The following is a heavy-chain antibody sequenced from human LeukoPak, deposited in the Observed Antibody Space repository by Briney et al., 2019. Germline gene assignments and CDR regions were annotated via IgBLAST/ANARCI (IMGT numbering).Heavy chain of an antibody. V-gene: IGHV3-7*01. Sequence: GWSLRLSCAASGFTFSNYWMSWVRQAPGKGLEWVANIKEDGSEKYYVDSVKGRFTISRDNAKNSLYLQMNSLRAEDTAVYYCASGSYGRDYWGQGTLVTVSS. J-gene: IGHJ4*02. CDR1: GFTFSNYW. CDR3: ASGSYGRDY. CDR2: IKEDGSEK. D-gene: IGHD1-26*01.